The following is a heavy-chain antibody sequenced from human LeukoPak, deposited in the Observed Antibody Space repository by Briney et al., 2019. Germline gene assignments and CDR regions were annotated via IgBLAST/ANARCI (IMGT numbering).Heavy chain of an antibody. CDR2: IYYSGST. J-gene: IGHJ6*03. D-gene: IGHD3-22*01. Sequence: PSETLSLTCTVSGGSISSSSYYWGWIRRPPGKGLEWIGSIYYSGSTYYNPSLKSRVTISVDTSKNQFSLKLSSVTAADTAVYYCARTYYYDSSGYYYYYYYMDVWGKGTTVTVSS. V-gene: IGHV4-39*01. CDR3: ARTYYYDSSGYYYYYYYMDV. CDR1: GGSISSSSYY.